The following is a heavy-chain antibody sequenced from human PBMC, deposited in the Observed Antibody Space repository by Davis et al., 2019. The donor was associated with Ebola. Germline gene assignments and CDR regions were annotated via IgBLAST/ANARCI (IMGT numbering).Heavy chain of an antibody. CDR3: ARCIAVAGEGRNYYYYYYMDV. CDR1: GYSFTSYW. D-gene: IGHD6-19*01. V-gene: IGHV5-51*01. J-gene: IGHJ6*03. Sequence: GESLKISCKGSGYSFTSYWIGWVRQMPGKGLEWMGIIYPGDSDTRYSPSFQGQVTISADKSISTAYLQWSSLKASDTAMYYCARCIAVAGEGRNYYYYYYMDVWGKGTTVTVSS. CDR2: IYPGDSDT.